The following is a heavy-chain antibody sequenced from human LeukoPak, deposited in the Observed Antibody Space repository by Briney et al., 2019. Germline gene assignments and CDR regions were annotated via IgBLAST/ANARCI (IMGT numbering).Heavy chain of an antibody. CDR3: ARVTTIFGNPADFDY. CDR1: GGSISIYY. J-gene: IGHJ4*02. Sequence: SETLSLTCTVSGGSISIYYWNWIRQPPGKGLEWIGSIYHSGSTTYNPSLKSRVTISVDTSKNQFSLKLSSVTAADTAVYYCARVTTIFGNPADFDYWGQGTLVTVSS. CDR2: IYHSGST. D-gene: IGHD3-3*01. V-gene: IGHV4-59*01.